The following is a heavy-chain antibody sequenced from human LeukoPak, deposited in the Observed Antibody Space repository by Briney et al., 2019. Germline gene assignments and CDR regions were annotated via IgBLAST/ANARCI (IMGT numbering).Heavy chain of an antibody. D-gene: IGHD6-19*01. V-gene: IGHV3-30*18. Sequence: GRSLRLSCAVSGFTFSSYGKHWVRQAPGKGLEWVAVISYDGSNKYYADSVKGRFTISRDNSKNTLYLQMNSLRAEDTAVYYCAKDRGSSGWYSGYWGQGTLVTVSS. CDR2: ISYDGSNK. CDR3: AKDRGSSGWYSGY. J-gene: IGHJ4*02. CDR1: GFTFSSYG.